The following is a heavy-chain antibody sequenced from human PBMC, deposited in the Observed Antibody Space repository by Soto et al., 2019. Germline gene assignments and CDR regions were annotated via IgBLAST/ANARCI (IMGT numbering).Heavy chain of an antibody. Sequence: PSETLSLTCTVSGGSISGYCWSWIRQPPGKGLEWIGYIYYSGSTNYNPSLKSRVTISVDTSKNQFSLKLSSVTAADTAVYYCARRWGSAADYWGQGTLVTVSS. CDR3: ARRWGSAADY. CDR1: GGSISGYC. J-gene: IGHJ4*02. D-gene: IGHD2-15*01. CDR2: IYYSGST. V-gene: IGHV4-59*08.